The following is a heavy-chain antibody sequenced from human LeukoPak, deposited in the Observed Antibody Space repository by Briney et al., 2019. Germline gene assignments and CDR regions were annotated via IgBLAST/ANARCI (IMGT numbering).Heavy chain of an antibody. V-gene: IGHV3-23*01. CDR2: ITGSGSRT. CDR1: GFTFSSYA. D-gene: IGHD4-11*01. CDR3: ARKTTVTTFAYYYMDV. J-gene: IGHJ6*03. Sequence: GGSLRLSCAVSGFTFSSYAMNWVRQAPGKGLEWVSVITGSGSRTYYADSVKGRFTISRDNSRNTLFLQMNSLRAEDTAVYYCARKTTVTTFAYYYMDVWGKGTTVAISS.